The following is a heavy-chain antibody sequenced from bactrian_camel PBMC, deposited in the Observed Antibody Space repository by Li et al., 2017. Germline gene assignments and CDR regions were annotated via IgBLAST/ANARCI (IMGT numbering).Heavy chain of an antibody. V-gene: IGHV3S1*01. CDR1: GFNYKSYC. D-gene: IGHD4*01. J-gene: IGHJ4*01. Sequence: HVQLVESGGGSVQAGGSLRLSCVVSGFNYKSYCMAWFRQAPAKEREGVAGIDWDGSTTYAHSVRGRFTISQGNPKNTLYLQMNSLKPEDTAMYYCAAAWGAIVTMAILWESRYNSWGQGTQVTVS. CDR3: AAAWGAIVTMAILWESRYNS. CDR2: IDWDGST.